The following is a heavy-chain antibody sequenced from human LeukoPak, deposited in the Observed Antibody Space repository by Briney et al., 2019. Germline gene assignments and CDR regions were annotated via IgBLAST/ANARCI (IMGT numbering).Heavy chain of an antibody. Sequence: PGGSLRLSCAASGFTFSSYEMNWVRQAPGKGLEWVSYISSSGSTIYYADSVKGRFTISRDNAKNSLYLQTNSLRAEDTAVYYCARDSFRIAVAGREFDYWGQGTLVTVSS. CDR3: ARDSFRIAVAGREFDY. J-gene: IGHJ4*02. CDR1: GFTFSSYE. D-gene: IGHD6-19*01. CDR2: ISSSGSTI. V-gene: IGHV3-48*03.